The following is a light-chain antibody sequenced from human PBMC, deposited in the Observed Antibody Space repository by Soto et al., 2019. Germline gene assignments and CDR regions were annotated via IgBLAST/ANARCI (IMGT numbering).Light chain of an antibody. CDR1: QGISSY. CDR2: AAS. V-gene: IGKV1-9*01. CDR3: QQLNTYPIT. J-gene: IGKJ5*01. Sequence: QLTQSPSSLSASVGDRVTVTCRASQGISSYLAWYQQKPGKAPQLLIYAASTLRSGVPSRFSGSGSGTDFTLTISSLQPEDFATYYCQQLNTYPITFGQGTRLEIK.